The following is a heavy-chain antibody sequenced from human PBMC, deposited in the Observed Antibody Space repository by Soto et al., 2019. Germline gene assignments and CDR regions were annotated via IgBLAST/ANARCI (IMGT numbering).Heavy chain of an antibody. V-gene: IGHV1-2*04. J-gene: IGHJ6*02. D-gene: IGHD3-3*01. CDR2: INPNSGGT. Sequence: ASVKVSCKASGYTFTGYYMHWVRQAPGQGLEWMGWINPNSGGTNYAQKFQGWVTMTRDTSISTAYMELSRLRSDDTAVYYCAREGGLRFLECLNYYGMDVWGQGTTVTVSS. CDR3: AREGGLRFLECLNYYGMDV. CDR1: GYTFTGYY.